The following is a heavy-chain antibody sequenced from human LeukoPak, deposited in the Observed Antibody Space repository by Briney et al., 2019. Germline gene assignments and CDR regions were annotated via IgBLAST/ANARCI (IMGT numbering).Heavy chain of an antibody. Sequence: SQTLSLTCAISGDSVSSSSSAWNWIRQSPSRGLEWLGRTYYRSKWINDYAVSVKSRLTINPDTSKNQFSLHLNSVTPEDTAVYYCARNHRPDFDYWGQGTLVTVSS. CDR2: TYYRSKWIN. V-gene: IGHV6-1*01. J-gene: IGHJ4*02. CDR1: GDSVSSSSSA. CDR3: ARNHRPDFDY. D-gene: IGHD1-14*01.